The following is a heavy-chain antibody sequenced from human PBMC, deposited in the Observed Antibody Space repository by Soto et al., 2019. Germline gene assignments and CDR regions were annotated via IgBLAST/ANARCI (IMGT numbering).Heavy chain of an antibody. CDR2: IIPIFGTA. Sequence: QVQLVQSGAEVNKPGSSVKVSCKASGGTFSSYAISWVRQAPVQGLEWMGGIIPIFGTANYAQKFQGRVTITADESTSTAYMELSSLRSEDTAVYYCAREESDSSSRAHGLCYWGQGTLVTVSS. V-gene: IGHV1-69*01. CDR1: GGTFSSYA. D-gene: IGHD6-13*01. CDR3: AREESDSSSRAHGLCY. J-gene: IGHJ4*02.